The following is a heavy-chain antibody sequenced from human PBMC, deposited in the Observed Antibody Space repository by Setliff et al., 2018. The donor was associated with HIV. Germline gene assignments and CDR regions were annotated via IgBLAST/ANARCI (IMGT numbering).Heavy chain of an antibody. J-gene: IGHJ4*02. CDR2: IASASSST. D-gene: IGHD6-19*01. V-gene: IGHV3-48*03. CDR3: ALAGRAVYY. CDR1: GFTLSDYE. Sequence: GGSLRLSCAASGFTLSDYEMNWVRQAPGKGPEWISFIASASSSTYYADSVKGRFTISRDNAKNTLYLQMNSLRAEDTAVYYCALAGRAVYYWGQGTLVTVSS.